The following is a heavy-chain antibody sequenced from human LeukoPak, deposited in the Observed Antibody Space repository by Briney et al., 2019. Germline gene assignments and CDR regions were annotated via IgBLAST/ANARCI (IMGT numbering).Heavy chain of an antibody. J-gene: IGHJ6*04. D-gene: IGHD3-10*02. CDR3: AELGITMIGGV. V-gene: IGHV3-23*01. Sequence: PGGSLRLSCAASGFTFSNYAMSWVRQAPGKGLEWVSAISGGGDSSYYADSVKGRFTISRDNAKNSLYLQMNSLRAEDTAVYYCAELGITMIGGVWGKGTTVTISS. CDR1: GFTFSNYA. CDR2: ISGGGDSS.